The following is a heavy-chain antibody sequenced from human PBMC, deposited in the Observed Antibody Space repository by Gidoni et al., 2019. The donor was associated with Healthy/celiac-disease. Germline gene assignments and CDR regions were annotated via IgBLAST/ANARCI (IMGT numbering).Heavy chain of an antibody. Sequence: EVQLVESGGGLVKPGGSLRLSCAASGFTFSSYSMNWVRQAPGKGLEWVASISSRSSYIYYADSVKGRFTISRDNAKNSLYLQMNSLRAEDTAVYYCARGAISSGYSTDYWGQGTLVTVSS. CDR3: ARGAISSGYSTDY. J-gene: IGHJ4*02. CDR1: GFTFSSYS. V-gene: IGHV3-21*01. CDR2: ISSRSSYI. D-gene: IGHD3-22*01.